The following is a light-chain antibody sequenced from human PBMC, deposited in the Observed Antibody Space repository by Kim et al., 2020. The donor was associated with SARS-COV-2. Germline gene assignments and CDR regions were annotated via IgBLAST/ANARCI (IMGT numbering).Light chain of an antibody. CDR1: QSIGTS. CDR3: QQRDSWPPAVS. CDR2: DAS. V-gene: IGKV3-11*01. J-gene: IGKJ4*01. Sequence: PVERANLSCSASQSIGTSWAWYQHRPGQAPRLLVYDASIRATGVPDRFIGSGSGTDFTLTISSLEPEDFSTYYCQQRDSWPPAVSFGGGTKVDIK.